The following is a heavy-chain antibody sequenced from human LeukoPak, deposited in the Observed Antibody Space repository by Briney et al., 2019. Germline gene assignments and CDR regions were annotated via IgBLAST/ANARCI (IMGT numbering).Heavy chain of an antibody. V-gene: IGHV3-53*01. J-gene: IGHJ4*02. CDR2: IYSGGST. CDR3: ARGQPVYYYDSSGYYYFDY. Sequence: GGSLRLSCAASGFTVSSNYMSWVRQAPGKGLEWVSVIYSGGSTYYADSVKGRFTISRDNSKNTLYLQMNSLRAEDTAVYYCARGQPVYYYDSSGYYYFDYWGQGTLVTVSS. D-gene: IGHD3-22*01. CDR1: GFTVSSNY.